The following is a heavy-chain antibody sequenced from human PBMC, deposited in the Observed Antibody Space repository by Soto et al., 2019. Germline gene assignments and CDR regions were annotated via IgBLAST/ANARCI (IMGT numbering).Heavy chain of an antibody. Sequence: GGSLRLSCAASGFTFSGYRVPWVRQAPGKGLEWVSYISSGSKTIYYAESVKGRFTVSRDNARNSQYLQMNSLRDEDTAVYYCAREDILGVRSFDYWGQGTLVTVSS. CDR1: GFTFSGYR. J-gene: IGHJ4*02. D-gene: IGHD3-9*01. CDR2: ISSGSKTI. CDR3: AREDILGVRSFDY. V-gene: IGHV3-48*02.